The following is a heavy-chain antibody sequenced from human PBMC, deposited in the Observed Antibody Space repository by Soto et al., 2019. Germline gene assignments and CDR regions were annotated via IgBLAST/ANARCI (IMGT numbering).Heavy chain of an antibody. CDR2: IKQDGSEK. D-gene: IGHD3-10*01. V-gene: IGHV3-7*01. J-gene: IGHJ6*03. CDR3: AREIKYYYGSGSSNYYYYMDV. CDR1: GFTFSSYW. Sequence: GGSLRLSCAASGFTFSSYWMSWVRQAPGKGLEWVANIKQDGSEKYYVDSVKGRFTISRDNAKNSLYLQMNSLRAEDTAVYYCAREIKYYYGSGSSNYYYYMDVWGKGTTVTVSS.